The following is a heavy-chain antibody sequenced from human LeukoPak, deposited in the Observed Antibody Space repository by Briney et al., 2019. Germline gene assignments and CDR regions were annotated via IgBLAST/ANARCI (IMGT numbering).Heavy chain of an antibody. D-gene: IGHD3-3*01. J-gene: IGHJ4*02. Sequence: PSETLSLTCTVSGGSIRNTSYYWGWIRQPPGKGLEWIGSIYYSGTTYYNPSLKSRVTISVDTSTNQSSLKLSSVTAADTAVYYCARPSRIGYYTDFDYWGQGTLVTVSS. CDR2: IYYSGTT. CDR1: GGSIRNTSYY. CDR3: ARPSRIGYYTDFDY. V-gene: IGHV4-39*01.